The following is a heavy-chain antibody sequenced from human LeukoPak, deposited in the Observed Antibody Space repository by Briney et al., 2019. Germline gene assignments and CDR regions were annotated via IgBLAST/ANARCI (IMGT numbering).Heavy chain of an antibody. CDR3: AREDSGYSYGYYFDY. CDR1: GYTFTNHY. Sequence: ASVKVSCKASGYTFTNHYMHWVRQAPGQGLEWMGLINPSGGSTSYSQKFQGRVTMTRDTSTSTVYMELSSLRSEDTAVYYCAREDSGYSYGYYFDYWGQGTLVTVSS. V-gene: IGHV1-46*01. CDR2: INPSGGST. J-gene: IGHJ4*02. D-gene: IGHD5-18*01.